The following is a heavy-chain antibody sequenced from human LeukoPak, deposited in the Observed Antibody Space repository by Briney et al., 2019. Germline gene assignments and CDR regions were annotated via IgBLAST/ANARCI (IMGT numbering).Heavy chain of an antibody. CDR2: IYHSGST. CDR3: ASRIAVSKFDY. Sequence: PSGTLSLTCAVSGGSISSSNWWSWVRQPPGKGLEWIGEIYHSGSTNYSPSLKSRVTISVDTSKNQFSLRLSSVTAADTAVYYCASRIAVSKFDYWGQGTLVTVSS. D-gene: IGHD6-19*01. J-gene: IGHJ4*02. CDR1: GGSISSSNW. V-gene: IGHV4-4*02.